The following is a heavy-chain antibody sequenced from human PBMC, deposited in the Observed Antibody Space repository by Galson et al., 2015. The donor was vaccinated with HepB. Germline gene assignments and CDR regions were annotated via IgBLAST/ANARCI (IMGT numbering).Heavy chain of an antibody. CDR2: IRHDGSNN. Sequence: SLKVSCTASGYTFTTYGIHWVRQAPGKGLEWVAVIRHDGSNNNYIDSVKGRFTISRDESKSRAYLQMNSLRAEDTAVYFCARGNPPSMPVDYWGPVTLVTV. CDR1: GYTFTTYG. D-gene: IGHD2-2*01. CDR3: ARGNPPSMPVDY. J-gene: IGHJ4*02. V-gene: IGHV3-33*01.